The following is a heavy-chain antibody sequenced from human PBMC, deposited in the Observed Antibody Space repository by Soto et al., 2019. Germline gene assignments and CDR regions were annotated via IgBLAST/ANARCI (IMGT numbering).Heavy chain of an antibody. D-gene: IGHD6-19*01. Sequence: GGSLRLSCAASGFIFSGYGMHWVRQAPGKGLEWVAVIWYDGSNENYADSVKGRFTISRDNSKNTLYLQMNSLRAEDTAVYYCTRLFSDGWYSDYWCKGTLVNVSS. CDR1: GFIFSGYG. V-gene: IGHV3-33*01. CDR3: TRLFSDGWYSDY. J-gene: IGHJ4*02. CDR2: IWYDGSNE.